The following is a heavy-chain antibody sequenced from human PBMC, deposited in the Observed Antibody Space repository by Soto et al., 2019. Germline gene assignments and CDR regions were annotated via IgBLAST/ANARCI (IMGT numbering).Heavy chain of an antibody. J-gene: IGHJ4*02. V-gene: IGHV3-72*01. CDR1: GFTFSDHH. Sequence: PGGSLRLSCAASGFTFSDHHMDWVRQAPGKGLEWVGRARNKANSYTTAYAASVKGRFTISRDDSKNSLSLQMNSLKTDDTAVYFCARLMGKSFDWGGQGTLVTGSS. D-gene: IGHD2-8*01. CDR3: ARLMGKSFDW. CDR2: ARNKANSYTT.